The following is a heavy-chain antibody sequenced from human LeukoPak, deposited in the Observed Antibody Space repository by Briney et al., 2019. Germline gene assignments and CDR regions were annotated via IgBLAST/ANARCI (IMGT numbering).Heavy chain of an antibody. CDR2: IYYSGST. D-gene: IGHD2-2*01. CDR3: ARVWGDIVVVPPYMDV. J-gene: IGHJ6*03. V-gene: IGHV4-59*01. Sequence: SETLSLTCTVSSGSISTYDWSWIRQPPGKGLEWIGYIYYSGSTNYNPSLKSRVTISVDTSKNQFSLKLSSVTAADTAVYYCARVWGDIVVVPPYMDVWGKGTTVTVSS. CDR1: SGSISTYD.